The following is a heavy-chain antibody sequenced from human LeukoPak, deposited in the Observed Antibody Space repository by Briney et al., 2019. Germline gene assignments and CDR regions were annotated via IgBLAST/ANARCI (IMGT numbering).Heavy chain of an antibody. V-gene: IGHV4-34*01. J-gene: IGHJ4*02. CDR2: INHSGST. Sequence: TSETLSLTCAVYGGSFSGYYWSWIRQPPGKGLEWIGEINHSGSTNYNPSLKSRVTISVDTSKNQFSLMLSSVTAADTAVYYCATTFRSNPFDYWGQGILVTVSS. D-gene: IGHD2/OR15-2a*01. CDR1: GGSFSGYY. CDR3: ATTFRSNPFDY.